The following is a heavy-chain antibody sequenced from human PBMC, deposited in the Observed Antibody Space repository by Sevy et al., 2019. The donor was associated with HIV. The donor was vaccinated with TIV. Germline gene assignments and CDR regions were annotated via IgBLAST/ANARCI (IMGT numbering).Heavy chain of an antibody. CDR3: ARDPGYYDFWSGYPRGAFDI. V-gene: IGHV1-2*02. D-gene: IGHD3-3*01. J-gene: IGHJ3*02. CDR1: GHTFTGYY. CDR2: INPNSGGT. Sequence: ASVKVSCKASGHTFTGYYMHWVRQAPGQGLEWMGWINPNSGGTNYAQKFQGRVTMTRDTSISTAYMELSRLRSDDTAVYYCARDPGYYDFWSGYPRGAFDIWGQGTMVTVSS.